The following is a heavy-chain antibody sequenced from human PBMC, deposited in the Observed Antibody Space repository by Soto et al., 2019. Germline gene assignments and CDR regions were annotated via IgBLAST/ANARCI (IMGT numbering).Heavy chain of an antibody. Sequence: EVQLVESGGGLVQPGGSLRLSCAASGFTFNNYWMHWVRQAPGKGLVWVSRINIEGSTTDYADSVRGRFAISRDNAKNTQYLQINRLRDEDTAGYYCSRGRGGNFYGGFDYWGRGTLVTVSP. CDR2: INIEGSTT. CDR3: SRGRGGNFYGGFDY. CDR1: GFTFNNYW. D-gene: IGHD1-26*01. V-gene: IGHV3-74*01. J-gene: IGHJ4*02.